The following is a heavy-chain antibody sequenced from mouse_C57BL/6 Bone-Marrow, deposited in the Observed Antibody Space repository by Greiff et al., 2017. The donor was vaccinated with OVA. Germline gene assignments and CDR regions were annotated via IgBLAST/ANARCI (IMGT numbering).Heavy chain of an antibody. CDR1: GFNIKDDY. CDR2: IDPENGDT. Sequence: VQLQQSGAELVRPGASVKLSCTASGFNIKDDYMHWVKQRPEQGLEWIGWIDPENGDTEYASKFQGKATITADTSSNTAYLQLSRLTSEDTAVYYCTPNWDEFAYWGQGTLVTVSA. CDR3: TPNWDEFAY. V-gene: IGHV14-4*01. J-gene: IGHJ3*01. D-gene: IGHD4-1*01.